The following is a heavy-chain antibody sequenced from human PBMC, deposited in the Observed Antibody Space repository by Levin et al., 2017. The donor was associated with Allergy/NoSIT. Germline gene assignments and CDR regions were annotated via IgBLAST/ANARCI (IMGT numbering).Heavy chain of an antibody. CDR1: GGSISSGGYY. V-gene: IGHV4-31*03. Sequence: SETLSLTCTVSGGSISSGGYYWSWIRQHPGKGLEWIGYIYYSGSTYYNPSLKSRVTISVDTSKNQFSLKLSSVTAADTAVYYCARWSDPPQQPCFDYWGQGTLVTVSS. CDR3: ARWSDPPQQPCFDY. CDR2: IYYSGST. J-gene: IGHJ4*02. D-gene: IGHD2-2*01.